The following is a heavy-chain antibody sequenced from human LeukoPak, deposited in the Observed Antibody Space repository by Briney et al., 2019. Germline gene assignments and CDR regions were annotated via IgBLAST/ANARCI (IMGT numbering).Heavy chain of an antibody. J-gene: IGHJ4*02. V-gene: IGHV1-69*04. CDR1: GGTSNSHA. Sequence: SVKVSCKASGGTSNSHAISWVLQAPGQGLEWMGRIIPNLGTTNRAQNFQDRVTLTADKSTNTAYMELTSLTSDDTAVYYCATTNDGGGYQWGDFFDFWGQGTLVAVSS. CDR2: IIPNLGTT. CDR3: ATTNDGGGYQWGDFFDF. D-gene: IGHD3-22*01.